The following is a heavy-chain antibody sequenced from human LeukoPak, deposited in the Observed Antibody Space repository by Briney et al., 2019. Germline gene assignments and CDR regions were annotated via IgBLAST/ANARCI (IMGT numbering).Heavy chain of an antibody. CDR1: GGSLSSYY. Sequence: KPSETLSLTCTVSGGSLSSYYWSWIRRPPGKGLEWIGYIYSTGSANYNPSLKSRVTLSVDTAKNQFSLKLNSVTAADTAVYYCAKRGGYSGYATHWGQGPLVTVSS. CDR2: IYSTGSA. D-gene: IGHD5-12*01. J-gene: IGHJ4*02. V-gene: IGHV4-59*08. CDR3: AKRGGYSGYATH.